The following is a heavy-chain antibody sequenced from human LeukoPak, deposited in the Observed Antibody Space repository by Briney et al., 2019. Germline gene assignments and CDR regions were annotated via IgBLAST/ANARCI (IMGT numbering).Heavy chain of an antibody. V-gene: IGHV4-39*01. CDR3: ARIPTNAVPAAHNGFDI. Sequence: SETLSLTCTVSGDSMSSSHYCWGWIRQPPGNGLEWIGSIYYSGSTYYNLSLKSRVTISVDTSKNQFSRKLSAVTAADTAVYYCARIPTNAVPAAHNGFDIWGQGTMLTVSS. D-gene: IGHD2-2*01. CDR2: IYYSGST. J-gene: IGHJ3*02. CDR1: GDSMSSSHYC.